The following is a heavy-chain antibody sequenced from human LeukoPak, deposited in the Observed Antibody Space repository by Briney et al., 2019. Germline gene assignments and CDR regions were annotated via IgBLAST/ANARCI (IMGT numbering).Heavy chain of an antibody. CDR3: ARYSSGWYGPLDY. J-gene: IGHJ4*02. CDR1: GYTFTGYY. V-gene: IGHV1-2*04. CDR2: INPNSGGT. Sequence: ASVKVSCKASGYTFTGYYMHWVRQAPGQGLEWMGWINPNSGGTNYAQKFQGWVTMTRDTSISTAYMKLSRLRSDDTAVYYCARYSSGWYGPLDYWGQGTLVTVSS. D-gene: IGHD6-19*01.